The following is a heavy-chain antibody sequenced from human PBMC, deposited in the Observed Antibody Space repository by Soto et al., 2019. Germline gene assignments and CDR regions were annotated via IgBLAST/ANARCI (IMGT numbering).Heavy chain of an antibody. CDR3: ARYSSGWPYYFDY. V-gene: IGHV5-51*01. D-gene: IGHD6-19*01. CDR2: IYLSDSDT. J-gene: IGHJ4*02. Sequence: LKISCKGSGYSFTSYWIALVRQIPGKGLEWMGIIYLSDSDTRYSPSFQGRVTISADKSISTAYLQWSSLKASDTAMYYCARYSSGWPYYFDYWGQGTLVTVSS. CDR1: GYSFTSYW.